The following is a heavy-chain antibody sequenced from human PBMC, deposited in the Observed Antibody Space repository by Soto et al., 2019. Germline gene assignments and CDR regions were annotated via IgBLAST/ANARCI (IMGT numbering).Heavy chain of an antibody. CDR2: IYWDDDK. CDR1: GFSLSTSGVG. J-gene: IGHJ4*02. Sequence: QITLKESGPTLVKPTQTLTLTCTFSGFSLSTSGVGVGWIRQPPGKALEWLALIYWDDDKRYSPSLKSRLTITKDTSKNQVVLTLTNMDPADTATYCCAHSSGITFSFDYWGQGTLVTVSS. D-gene: IGHD3-10*01. V-gene: IGHV2-5*02. CDR3: AHSSGITFSFDY.